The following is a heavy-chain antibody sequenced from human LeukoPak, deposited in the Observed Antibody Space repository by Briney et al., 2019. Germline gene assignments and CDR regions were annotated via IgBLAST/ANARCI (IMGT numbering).Heavy chain of an antibody. D-gene: IGHD1-26*01. CDR1: GFTFSSYS. CDR2: ISSTSSYI. V-gene: IGHV3-21*01. CDR3: ARDPGGATNYYFDY. J-gene: IGHJ4*02. Sequence: GGSLRLSCAASGFTFSSYSMNWVRQAPGKGLEWVSSISSTSSYIYYADSVKGRFTISRDNAKSSLYLQMSSLRAEDTAVYYCARDPGGATNYYFDYWGQGTLVTVSS.